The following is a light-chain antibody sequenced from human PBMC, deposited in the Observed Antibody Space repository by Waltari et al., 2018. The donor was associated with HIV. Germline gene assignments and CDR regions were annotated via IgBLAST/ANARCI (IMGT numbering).Light chain of an antibody. CDR3: ATWDDSLKGVV. V-gene: IGLV1-44*01. CDR2: NNN. CDR1: SSNIGSQT. J-gene: IGLJ2*01. Sequence: QSVLPQQPSASGTPGQRVTISCSGSSSNIGSQTVNWYQQLPGTAPKLLIYNNNQWPSGVPDRFSGSKSGTSASLAISGLQSEDEADYYCATWDDSLKGVVFGGGTKLTVL.